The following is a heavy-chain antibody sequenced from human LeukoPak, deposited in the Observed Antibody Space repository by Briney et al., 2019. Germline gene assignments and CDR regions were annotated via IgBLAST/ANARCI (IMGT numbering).Heavy chain of an antibody. J-gene: IGHJ4*02. CDR2: INPNSGVT. Sequence: GASVKVSCKASGYTFTGYYMHWVRQAPVQGVERMGWINPNSGVTNSTQKFSGTVTMTRDTSLSTAYMWLRRLRSHDTHVYYFVRVRGAPYTAMLGYWGQGTLVTVSS. V-gene: IGHV1-2*02. CDR3: VRVRGAPYTAMLGY. CDR1: GYTFTGYY. D-gene: IGHD5-18*01.